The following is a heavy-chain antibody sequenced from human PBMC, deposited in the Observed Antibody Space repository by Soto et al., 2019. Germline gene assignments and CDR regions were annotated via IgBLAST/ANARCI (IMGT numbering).Heavy chain of an antibody. CDR2: INSEGSSR. CDR1: GFTFSSHW. Sequence: EVQLVESGGGSVQPGGSLRLHCAASGFTFSSHWMYWVRQAPGKGLFWVSRINSEGSSRRYADSVNGRFTVSRDNDKNTLYLQMNSLRAEDTAVYYCGREATYSSGRGMDVWGQGTLVTVSS. CDR3: GREATYSSGRGMDV. D-gene: IGHD3-22*01. J-gene: IGHJ4*02. V-gene: IGHV3-74*01.